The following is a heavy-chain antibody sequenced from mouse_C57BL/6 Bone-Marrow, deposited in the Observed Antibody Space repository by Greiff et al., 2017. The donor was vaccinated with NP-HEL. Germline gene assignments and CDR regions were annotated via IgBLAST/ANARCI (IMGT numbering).Heavy chain of an antibody. Sequence: EVQGVESGGGLVKPGGSLKLSCAASGFTFSSYTMSWVRQTPEKRLEWVATISGGGGNTYYPDSVKGRFTISRDNAKNTLYLQMSSLRSEDTALYYCARPLYYYGSFDHWGQGTTLTVSS. V-gene: IGHV5-9*01. CDR3: ARPLYYYGSFDH. D-gene: IGHD1-1*01. CDR1: GFTFSSYT. CDR2: ISGGGGNT. J-gene: IGHJ2*01.